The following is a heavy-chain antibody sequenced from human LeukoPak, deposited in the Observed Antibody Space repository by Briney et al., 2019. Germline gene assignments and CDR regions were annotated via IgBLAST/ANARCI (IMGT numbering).Heavy chain of an antibody. CDR3: ARGGLYRAFDY. J-gene: IGHJ4*02. CDR1: GYSISSGYY. Sequence: SETLSLTCAVSGYSISSGYYWGWIRQPPGKGLEWIGSIYHSGSTYYNPSLKSRVTISVDTSKNQFSLKLSSVTAADTAVYYCARGGLYRAFDYWGQGTLVTVSS. D-gene: IGHD4-11*01. CDR2: IYHSGST. V-gene: IGHV4-38-2*01.